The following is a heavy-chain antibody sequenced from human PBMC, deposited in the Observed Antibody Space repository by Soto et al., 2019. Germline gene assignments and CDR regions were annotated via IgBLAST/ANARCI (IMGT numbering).Heavy chain of an antibody. CDR1: GLPFNTFG. J-gene: IGHJ6*04. D-gene: IGHD2-2*01. CDR3: AKERTASFNFRHYGAMDV. V-gene: IGHV3-30*18. CDR2: ISDDGGSE. Sequence: QVQLVESGGGEVQPGRSLRLSCAASGLPFNTFGMHWVRQAPGKGLEWVAVISDDGGSEYYADSVKGRFTISKDTSRNTLYLQMNSLRREDTAVYYCAKERTASFNFRHYGAMDVWGEGATVTGSS.